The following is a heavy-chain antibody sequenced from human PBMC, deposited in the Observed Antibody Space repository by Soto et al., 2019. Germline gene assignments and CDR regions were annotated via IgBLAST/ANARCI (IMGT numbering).Heavy chain of an antibody. CDR2: IYWNDDK. V-gene: IGHV2-5*01. CDR3: AHSGVMTLYSKTDDYYFDY. Sequence: SGPTLVNPTQTLTLTCTFSGFSLSTSGVGVGWIRQPPGKALEWLALIYWNDDKRYSPSLKSRLTITKDTSKNQVVLTMTNMDPVDTATYYCAHSGVMTLYSKTDDYYFDYWGQGTLVTVSS. CDR1: GFSLSTSGVG. D-gene: IGHD2-15*01. J-gene: IGHJ4*02.